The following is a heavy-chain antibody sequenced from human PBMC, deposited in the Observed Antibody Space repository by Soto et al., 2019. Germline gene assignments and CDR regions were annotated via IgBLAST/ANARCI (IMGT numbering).Heavy chain of an antibody. CDR2: IYYSGST. J-gene: IGHJ6*03. Sequence: SETLSLTCTVSGGSISSSSYYWGWIRQPPGKGLEWIGSIYYSGSTYYNPSLKSRVTISVDTSKNQFSLKLSSVTAADTAVYYSMVVPAGYYYYMDVWGKGTTVTVSS. D-gene: IGHD2-2*01. CDR1: GGSISSSSYY. CDR3: MVVPAGYYYYMDV. V-gene: IGHV4-39*01.